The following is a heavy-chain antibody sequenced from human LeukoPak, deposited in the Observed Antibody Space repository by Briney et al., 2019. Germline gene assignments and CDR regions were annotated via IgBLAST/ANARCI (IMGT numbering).Heavy chain of an antibody. CDR2: ISSSSSYT. Sequence: PGGSLRLSCAASGFTFSDYYMSWIRQAPGKGLEWVSYISSSSSYTNYADSVKGRFTISRDNAKNSLYLQMNSLRAEDTAVYYCANSGYDSPLSEPFDYRGQGTLVTVSS. V-gene: IGHV3-11*06. D-gene: IGHD5-12*01. CDR3: ANSGYDSPLSEPFDY. J-gene: IGHJ4*02. CDR1: GFTFSDYY.